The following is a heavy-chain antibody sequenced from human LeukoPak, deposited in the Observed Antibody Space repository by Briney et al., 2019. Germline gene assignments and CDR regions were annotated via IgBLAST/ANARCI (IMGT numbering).Heavy chain of an antibody. CDR3: ALLAVASDFDY. D-gene: IGHD6-19*01. CDR1: RFSFSSFE. J-gene: IGHJ4*02. V-gene: IGHV3-48*03. Sequence: PGGSLRLPCAGSRFSFSSFEINWVRQTPGKGLEWIANIDYTGRTKYYADPVKGRFTISRDNARNSLYLQMSSLRVEDTAVYYCALLAVASDFDYWGQGARVTVSS. CDR2: IDYTGRTK.